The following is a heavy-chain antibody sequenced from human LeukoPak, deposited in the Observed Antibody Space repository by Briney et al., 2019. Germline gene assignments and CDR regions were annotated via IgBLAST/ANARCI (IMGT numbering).Heavy chain of an antibody. V-gene: IGHV4-34*01. CDR1: GGSFSGYY. CDR3: ARHGGEVAAWDYYGMDV. Sequence: SETLSLTCAVYGGSFSGYYWSWIRQPPGKGLEWIGEINHSGSTNYNPSLKSRVTISVDTSKNQFSLKLSSVTAADTAVYYCARHGGEVAAWDYYGMDVWGQGTTVTVSS. CDR2: INHSGST. D-gene: IGHD5-12*01. J-gene: IGHJ6*02.